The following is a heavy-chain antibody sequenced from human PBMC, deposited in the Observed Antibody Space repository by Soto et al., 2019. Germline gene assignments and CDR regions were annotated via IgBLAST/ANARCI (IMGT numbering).Heavy chain of an antibody. CDR1: GFTFDDFA. CDR3: AKGGPDAFCGGGRCYFES. CDR2: ITWHGKIT. J-gene: IGHJ4*02. D-gene: IGHD2-21*01. Sequence: EVHLVDSGGGLAQPGRSLRLSCAASGFTFDDFAMHWVRRVPGKGLEWVSRITWHGKITGYADSVKGRFIISRDNAKNSLYLQMNRLRREDTALYYCAKGGPDAFCGGGRCYFESWGQGTQVTVSS. V-gene: IGHV3-9*01.